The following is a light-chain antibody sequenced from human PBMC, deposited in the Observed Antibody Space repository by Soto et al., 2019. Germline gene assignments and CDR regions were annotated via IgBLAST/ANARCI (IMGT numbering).Light chain of an antibody. J-gene: IGLJ1*01. CDR3: SSYTGGNPSYV. CDR2: EVT. Sequence: QCVQAHPPSGAWSPGHSVTISCTGTSSDVGGYDYVSWYQQHPGKAPKLMIYEVTIRPSGVSDRFSGSKSGNTASLTVSGLQAEDEADYYCSSYTGGNPSYVFGTGTKVTVL. CDR1: SSDVGGYDY. V-gene: IGLV2-8*01.